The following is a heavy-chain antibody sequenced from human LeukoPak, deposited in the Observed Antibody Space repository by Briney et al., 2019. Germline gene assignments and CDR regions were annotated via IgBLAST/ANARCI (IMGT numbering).Heavy chain of an antibody. D-gene: IGHD3-9*01. CDR2: LTWNSGSI. V-gene: IGHV3-9*03. J-gene: IGHJ4*02. CDR3: AKGKNYDILTGPDY. Sequence: GGSLRLSCAASGFTFDDYAMYWVRQAPGKGLEWVSGLTWNSGSIAYADSVKGRFTISRDNAKNSLYLQMNSLRVEDMALYYCAKGKNYDILTGPDYWGQGTLVTVSS. CDR1: GFTFDDYA.